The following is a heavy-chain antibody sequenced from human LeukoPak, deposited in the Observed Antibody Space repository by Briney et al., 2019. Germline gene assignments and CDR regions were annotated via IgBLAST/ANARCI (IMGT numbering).Heavy chain of an antibody. J-gene: IGHJ4*02. D-gene: IGHD2-15*01. Sequence: ASVKVSCKASGYTFTSYYMHWVRQAPGQGLEWMGIINPSGGSTSYVQKFQGRVTMTRDTSTSTVYMELSSLRSEDTAVYYCAREYCSGGSCDGGFDYWGQGTLVTVCS. CDR2: INPSGGST. V-gene: IGHV1-46*01. CDR3: AREYCSGGSCDGGFDY. CDR1: GYTFTSYY.